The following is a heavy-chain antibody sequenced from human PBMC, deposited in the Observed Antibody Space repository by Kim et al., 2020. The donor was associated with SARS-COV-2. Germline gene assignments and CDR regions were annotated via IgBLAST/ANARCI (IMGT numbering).Heavy chain of an antibody. CDR1: GGSISSSSYY. CDR3: ARNSPTYDYVWGSYRYDAFDI. J-gene: IGHJ3*02. Sequence: SETLSLTCTVSGGSISSSSYYWGWIRQPAGKGLEWIGSIYYSGSTYYNPSLKSRVTISVDTSKNQFSLKLSSVTAADTAVYYCARNSPTYDYVWGSYRYDAFDIWGQGTMVTVSS. D-gene: IGHD3-16*02. V-gene: IGHV4-39*01. CDR2: IYYSGST.